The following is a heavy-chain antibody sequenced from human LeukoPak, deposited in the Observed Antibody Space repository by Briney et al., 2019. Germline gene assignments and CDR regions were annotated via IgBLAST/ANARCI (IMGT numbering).Heavy chain of an antibody. CDR3: ARADYYGSGSYYKDY. D-gene: IGHD3-10*01. CDR2: IKQDGSEK. J-gene: IGHJ4*02. Sequence: GGSLRLSCAASGFTFSSYWMSWVRQAPGKGLEWVANIKQDGSEKYYVDSVKGRFTIPRDNAKNSLYLQMNSLRAEDTAVYYCARADYYGSGSYYKDYWGQGTLVTVSS. V-gene: IGHV3-7*01. CDR1: GFTFSSYW.